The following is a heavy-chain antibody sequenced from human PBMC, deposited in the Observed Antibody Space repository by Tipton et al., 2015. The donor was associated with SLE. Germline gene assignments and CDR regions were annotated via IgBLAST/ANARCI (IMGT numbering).Heavy chain of an antibody. CDR2: HSGST. CDR3: ARGIIAAAFLYYFDY. V-gene: IGHV4-59*11. CDR1: GGSINSHF. Sequence: TLSLTCTVSGGSINSHFWSWIRQPPGKGLEWIGHSGSTNYNPSLKSRVTISVNTSKNQFSLKLSSVTAADTAVYYCARGIIAAAFLYYFDYWGQGTLVTVSS. J-gene: IGHJ4*02. D-gene: IGHD6-13*01.